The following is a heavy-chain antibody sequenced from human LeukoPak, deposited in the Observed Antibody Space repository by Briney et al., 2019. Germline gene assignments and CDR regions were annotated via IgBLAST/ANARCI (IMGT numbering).Heavy chain of an antibody. V-gene: IGHV3-48*03. CDR2: ISSSGSTI. J-gene: IGHJ4*02. CDR3: GRDRRGWCSSTSCLWGGGTLDY. D-gene: IGHD2-2*01. CDR1: GFTFSSYE. Sequence: PGGSPRLSCAASGFTFSSYEMNWVRQAPGKGLEWVSYISSSGSTICYADSVKGRFTISRYNAKNSLYLQMNSLRAEETAVYYCGRDRRGWCSSTSCLWGGGTLDYWGQGTRVTVSS.